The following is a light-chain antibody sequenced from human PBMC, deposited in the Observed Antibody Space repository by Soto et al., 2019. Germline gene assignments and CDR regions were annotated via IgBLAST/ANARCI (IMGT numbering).Light chain of an antibody. Sequence: DIQMTQSPSTLSGSVGDRVTITCRASQTISSWLAWYQQKPGKAPKLLIYKASTLKSGVPSRFSGSGSGTEFTLTISSLQPDDFATYYCQHYNSYSEPFGQGTRWIS. V-gene: IGKV1-5*03. CDR1: QTISSW. J-gene: IGKJ1*01. CDR2: KAS. CDR3: QHYNSYSEP.